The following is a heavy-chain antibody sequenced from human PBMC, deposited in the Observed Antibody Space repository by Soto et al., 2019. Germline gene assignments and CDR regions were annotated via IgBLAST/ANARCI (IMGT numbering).Heavy chain of an antibody. D-gene: IGHD1-26*01. J-gene: IGHJ3*02. V-gene: IGHV1-69*12. Sequence: QVQLVQSGAEGKKPGSSGKFSCKASGGTFSSYAISWVRQAPGQGLEWMGGIIPIFGTANYAQKSQGRVTITADESTSTAYMGLSSLRSEDTAVYYCAGEPSGSYRGNAFDIWGQGTMVTVSS. CDR3: AGEPSGSYRGNAFDI. CDR1: GGTFSSYA. CDR2: IIPIFGTA.